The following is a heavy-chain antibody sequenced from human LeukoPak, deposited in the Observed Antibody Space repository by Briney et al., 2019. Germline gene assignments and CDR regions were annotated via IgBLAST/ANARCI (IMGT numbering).Heavy chain of an antibody. D-gene: IGHD2-8*01. CDR3: AKDTSIGRYCTNGVCSPFDY. J-gene: IGHJ4*02. Sequence: GGSLRLSCAASGFTFSSYWMSWVRQAPGKGLEWVAYIKQDGSEKYCVDSVKGRFTISRDNSKSTLYLQMNSLRAEDTAVYYCAKDTSIGRYCTNGVCSPFDYWGQGTLVTVSS. CDR2: IKQDGSEK. CDR1: GFTFSSYW. V-gene: IGHV3-7*03.